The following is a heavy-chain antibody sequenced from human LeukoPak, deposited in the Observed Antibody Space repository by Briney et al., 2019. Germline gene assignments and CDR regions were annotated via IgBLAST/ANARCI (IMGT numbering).Heavy chain of an antibody. Sequence: ASVKVSCKASGYTFTSNGISWVLQEPGQGREWMGWFSAYNGTTNYAQKLQGRVTRTTDTATSTAYMELRSLRSDDTAVYYCARVRGAVKEAFDIWGQGTMVTVSS. V-gene: IGHV1-18*01. J-gene: IGHJ3*02. CDR1: GYTFTSNG. CDR3: ARVRGAVKEAFDI. CDR2: FSAYNGTT. D-gene: IGHD6-19*01.